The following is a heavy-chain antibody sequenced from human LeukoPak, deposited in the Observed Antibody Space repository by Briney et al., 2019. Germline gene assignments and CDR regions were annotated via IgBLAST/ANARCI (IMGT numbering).Heavy chain of an antibody. CDR1: GGSISSSSYY. V-gene: IGHV4-39*01. Sequence: PSETLSLTCTASGGSISSSSYYWGWIRQPPGKGLEGIGSIYYSGSTYYNPSLKSRVTISVDTSKNQFSLKLSSVTAADTAVYYCARHSLVVPAAHPIDYWGQGTLVTVSS. CDR2: IYYSGST. CDR3: ARHSLVVPAAHPIDY. J-gene: IGHJ4*02. D-gene: IGHD2-2*01.